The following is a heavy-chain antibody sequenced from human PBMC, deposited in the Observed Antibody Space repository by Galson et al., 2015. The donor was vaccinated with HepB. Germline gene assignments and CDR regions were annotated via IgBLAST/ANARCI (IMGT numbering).Heavy chain of an antibody. V-gene: IGHV3-23*01. D-gene: IGHD1-14*01. CDR3: AKDQDAYEVTPPEYFDY. CDR1: GFAFSSYA. J-gene: IGHJ4*02. CDR2: ISGSGGST. Sequence: ALRLSCAASGFAFSSYAMSWVRQAPGKGLEWVSAISGSGGSTYYADSVKGRFTISRDNSKNTLYLQMNSLRAEDTAVYYCAKDQDAYEVTPPEYFDYWGQGTLVTVSS.